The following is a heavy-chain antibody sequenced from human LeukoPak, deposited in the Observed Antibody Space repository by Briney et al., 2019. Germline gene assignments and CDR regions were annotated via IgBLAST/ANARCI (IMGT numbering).Heavy chain of an antibody. CDR1: GGSISSSSYY. J-gene: IGHJ4*02. Sequence: SETLSLTCTVSGGSISSSSYYWGWSRQPPGKGLEWIGSIYYSGSTYYNPSLKSRVTISVDTSKNQFSLKLSSVTAADTAVYYCARLGYCSGGSCYGDYWGQGTLVTVSS. CDR3: ARLGYCSGGSCYGDY. CDR2: IYYSGST. V-gene: IGHV4-39*01. D-gene: IGHD2-15*01.